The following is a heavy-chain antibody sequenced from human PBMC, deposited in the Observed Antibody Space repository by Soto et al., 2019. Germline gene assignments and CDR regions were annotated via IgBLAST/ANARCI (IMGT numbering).Heavy chain of an antibody. J-gene: IGHJ4*02. D-gene: IGHD6-19*01. Sequence: LSGTLSLTFTDSGGSISSYYWSWIRQPPGKGLEWIGHIYYSGSTSYNPSLKSRVTMSVDTYKNHFSLNLSSVTAADTAVYYCARGHSTGWYSDNWGKGTLVTVAS. V-gene: IGHV4-59*01. CDR1: GGSISSYY. CDR3: ARGHSTGWYSDN. CDR2: IYYSGST.